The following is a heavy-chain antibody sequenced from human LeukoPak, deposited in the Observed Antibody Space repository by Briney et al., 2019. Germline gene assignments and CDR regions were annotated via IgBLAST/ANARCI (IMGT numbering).Heavy chain of an antibody. CDR3: AKAAEWLRSPFDY. J-gene: IGHJ4*02. CDR2: IRYDGNYK. D-gene: IGHD5-12*01. Sequence: GGSLRLSCAASGFTFSTYGLHWVRQAPGKGLEWVTFIRYDGNYKYYADSVKGRFTISRDNSKNTLCLQMNSLRADDTAVYYCAKAAEWLRSPFDYWGQGTLVTVSS. CDR1: GFTFSTYG. V-gene: IGHV3-30*02.